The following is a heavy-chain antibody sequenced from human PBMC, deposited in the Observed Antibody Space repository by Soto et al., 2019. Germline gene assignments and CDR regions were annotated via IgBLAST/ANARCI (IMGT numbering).Heavy chain of an antibody. J-gene: IGHJ4*02. CDR2: INAGNGNT. Sequence: ASVKVSCKASGYTFTSYAMHWVRQAPGQRLEWIGWINAGNGNTKYSQKFQGRVTITRDTSASTAYMELSSLRSEDTAVYYCAREDTLLRYFDWAHFDYWGQGTLVTVSS. D-gene: IGHD3-9*01. CDR1: GYTFTSYA. V-gene: IGHV1-3*01. CDR3: AREDTLLRYFDWAHFDY.